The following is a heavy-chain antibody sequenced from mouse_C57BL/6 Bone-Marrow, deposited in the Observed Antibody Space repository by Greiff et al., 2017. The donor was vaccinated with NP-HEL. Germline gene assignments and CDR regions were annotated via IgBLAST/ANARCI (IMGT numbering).Heavy chain of an antibody. Sequence: EVKVVESGGGLVKPGGSLKLSCAASGFTFSDYGMHWVRQAPEKGLEWVAYISSGSSTIYYADTVKGRFTISRDNAKNTLFLQMTSLRSEDTAMYYCASLDSSVHFDYWGQGTTLTVSS. CDR3: ASLDSSVHFDY. CDR1: GFTFSDYG. J-gene: IGHJ2*01. V-gene: IGHV5-17*01. CDR2: ISSGSSTI. D-gene: IGHD3-2*02.